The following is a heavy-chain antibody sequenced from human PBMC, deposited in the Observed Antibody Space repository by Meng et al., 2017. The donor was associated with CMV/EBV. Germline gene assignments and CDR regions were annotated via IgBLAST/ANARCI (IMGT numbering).Heavy chain of an antibody. V-gene: IGHV3-43*01. CDR2: INWDGGST. J-gene: IGHJ6*02. CDR3: AKGLGGSSSTYYYYGMDV. CDR1: GFTFDDYT. Sequence: GESLKISCAASGFTFDDYTMHWVRQAPGKGLEWVSLINWDGGSTYYADSVKGRFTISRDNSKNSLYLQMNGLRTEDTALYYCAKGLGGSSSTYYYYGMDVWGQGTTFTVSS. D-gene: IGHD6-6*01.